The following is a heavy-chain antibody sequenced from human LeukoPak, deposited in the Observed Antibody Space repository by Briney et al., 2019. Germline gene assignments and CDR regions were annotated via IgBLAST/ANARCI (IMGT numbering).Heavy chain of an antibody. CDR1: GYTFNGYS. CDR2: INPNSGGT. J-gene: IGHJ3*02. Sequence: GSSLKVSCKASGYTFNGYSIHCVRQAPGQGLEWMGWINPNSGGTDYAQKFQGRVTMTRDTSISTASMELSSLRSDDTAVYHCARVLISGSYRDAFDIWGQGTMVTVSS. V-gene: IGHV1-2*02. CDR3: ARVLISGSYRDAFDI. D-gene: IGHD1-26*01.